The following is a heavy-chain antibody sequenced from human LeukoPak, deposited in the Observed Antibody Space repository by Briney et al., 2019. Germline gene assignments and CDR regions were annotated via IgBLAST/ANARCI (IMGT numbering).Heavy chain of an antibody. CDR3: AVAVAGTDYFDY. CDR1: GYTFTSYD. V-gene: IGHV1-8*01. CDR2: MNPNTGNT. J-gene: IGHJ4*02. Sequence: ASVKVSCKASGYTFTSYDINWVRQATGQGLEWMGWMNPNTGNTGYAQKFQGRVTMTRDTSISTAYMELSSLRSDDTAVYYCAVAVAGTDYFDYWGQGTLVTVSS. D-gene: IGHD6-19*01.